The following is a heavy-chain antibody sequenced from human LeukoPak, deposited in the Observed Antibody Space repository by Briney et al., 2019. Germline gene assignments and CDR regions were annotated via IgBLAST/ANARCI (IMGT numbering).Heavy chain of an antibody. V-gene: IGHV1-18*01. Sequence: ASVKVSCKASGYTFTSYGISWVRQAPGQGLEWMGWISAYNGNTNYAQKLQGRVTMTTDTSTSTAYMELRSLRSDDTAVYYCARISDIYYGSGNHIDYWGQGTLVTVSS. CDR3: ARISDIYYGSGNHIDY. CDR2: ISAYNGNT. J-gene: IGHJ4*02. CDR1: GYTFTSYG. D-gene: IGHD3-10*01.